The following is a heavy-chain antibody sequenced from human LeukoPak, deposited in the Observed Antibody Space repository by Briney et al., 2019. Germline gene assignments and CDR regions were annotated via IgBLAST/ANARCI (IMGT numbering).Heavy chain of an antibody. D-gene: IGHD5-18*01. J-gene: IGHJ4*02. CDR2: INGDGTST. Sequence: GGSLRLSCAASGFTFSSHWIHWVRQAPGKGLVWVSRINGDGTSTSYADSVNGRFTISRDNAKNTLYLQMNSLRAEDTAVYYCAKSGGIQLWSPVGDYWGQGTLVTVSS. V-gene: IGHV3-74*01. CDR3: AKSGGIQLWSPVGDY. CDR1: GFTFSSHW.